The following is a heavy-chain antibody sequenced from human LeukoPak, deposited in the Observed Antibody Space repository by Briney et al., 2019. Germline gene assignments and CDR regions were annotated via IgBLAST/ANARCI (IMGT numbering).Heavy chain of an antibody. CDR2: INSDGSST. V-gene: IGHV3-74*01. CDR1: GFPFRSYW. D-gene: IGHD5-18*01. J-gene: IGHJ4*02. Sequence: GGSLRLCCAASGFPFRSYWMHWVRQAPGKGLVWVSRINSDGSSTSYADSVKGRFTISRDNAKNTLYLQMNSLRAEDTAVYYCAIGRLWPDYWGQGTLVTVSS. CDR3: AIGRLWPDY.